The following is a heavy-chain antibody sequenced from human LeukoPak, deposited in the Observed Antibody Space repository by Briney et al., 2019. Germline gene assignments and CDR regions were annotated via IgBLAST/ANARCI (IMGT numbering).Heavy chain of an antibody. J-gene: IGHJ3*02. Sequence: ASVKVSCKVSGYTLTELSMHWVRQAPGKGLEWTGGFDPEDGETIYAQKFQGRVTMTEDTSTDTAYMELSNLRSEDTAVYYCATDRGDYETRGSDAFDIWGQGTMVTVSS. CDR2: FDPEDGET. V-gene: IGHV1-24*01. D-gene: IGHD4-17*01. CDR3: ATDRGDYETRGSDAFDI. CDR1: GYTLTELS.